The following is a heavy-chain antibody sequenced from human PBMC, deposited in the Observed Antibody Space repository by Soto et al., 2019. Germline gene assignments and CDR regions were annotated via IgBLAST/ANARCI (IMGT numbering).Heavy chain of an antibody. V-gene: IGHV3-53*01. CDR2: IYSGGSP. CDR3: ATRYFDWLPNYYGMDV. CDR1: GFTVSSNY. D-gene: IGHD3-9*01. J-gene: IGHJ6*02. Sequence: EVQLVESGGGLIQPGGSLRLSCAASGFTVSSNYMSCGRQAPGKGLEWVSVIYSGGSPYYADSVKGLFTISRDNSKNTLYLQMNSLRADYTAVYYCATRYFDWLPNYYGMDVWGQGTTVTVS.